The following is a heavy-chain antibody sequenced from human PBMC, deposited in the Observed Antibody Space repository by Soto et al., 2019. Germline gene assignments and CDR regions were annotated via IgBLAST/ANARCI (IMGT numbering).Heavy chain of an antibody. Sequence: SETLSLTCAVSGDSISRGGYSWTWIRQPPGKALEWIGNIYDSGSTSYNPSLKSRVTMSVDTSKNQYSLRLTSVTAADTAVYYCARDTTISDSNYYYGMDVWGQGTTVTVSS. CDR2: IYDSGST. D-gene: IGHD3-3*01. J-gene: IGHJ6*02. CDR3: ARDTTISDSNYYYGMDV. V-gene: IGHV4-30-2*01. CDR1: GDSISRGGYS.